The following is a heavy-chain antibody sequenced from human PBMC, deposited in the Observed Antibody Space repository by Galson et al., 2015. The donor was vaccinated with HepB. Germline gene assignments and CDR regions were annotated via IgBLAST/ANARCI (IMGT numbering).Heavy chain of an antibody. Sequence: SLRLSCAASGFSFVNAWMNWVRQPPGKGLEWVGRVKSVTDGGTVDYAAPVRGRFTISRDDSIDTLYLQMSSLRTEDTATYYCTTYLELRHFHWLSNHCWCQGTLVTVSS. CDR2: VKSVTDGGTV. D-gene: IGHD3-9*01. CDR1: GFSFVNAW. V-gene: IGHV3-15*07. CDR3: TTYLELRHFHWLSNHC. J-gene: IGHJ1*01.